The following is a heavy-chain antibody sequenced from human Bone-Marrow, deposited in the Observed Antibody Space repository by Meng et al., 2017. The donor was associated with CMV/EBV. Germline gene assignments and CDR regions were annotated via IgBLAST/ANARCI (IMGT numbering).Heavy chain of an antibody. CDR2: IYYSGST. CDR1: GGSVNNYY. J-gene: IGHJ3*02. CDR3: ARERNDAFDI. D-gene: IGHD1-1*01. Sequence: ESLKISCTVSGGSVNNYYWSWIRQPPGKGLEWIGYIYYSGSTNYNPFFKSRVTISVDASKNYFSLNLRSVTAADTAVYYCARERNDAFDIWGQRTMVTVSS. V-gene: IGHV4-59*02.